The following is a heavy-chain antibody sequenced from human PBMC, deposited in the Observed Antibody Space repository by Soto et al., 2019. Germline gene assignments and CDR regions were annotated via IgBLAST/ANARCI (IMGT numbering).Heavy chain of an antibody. V-gene: IGHV1-69*02. Sequence: QVQLVQSGAEVKKPGSSVKVSCKASGGTFSSYTISWVRQAPGQGLEWMGRIIPILGIANYAQKFQGRVTITADKSTSTAYMELSSLRSEDTAVYYCARLHGDYSSLSKWGQGTLVTVSS. D-gene: IGHD4-17*01. CDR2: IIPILGIA. CDR3: ARLHGDYSSLSK. J-gene: IGHJ4*02. CDR1: GGTFSSYT.